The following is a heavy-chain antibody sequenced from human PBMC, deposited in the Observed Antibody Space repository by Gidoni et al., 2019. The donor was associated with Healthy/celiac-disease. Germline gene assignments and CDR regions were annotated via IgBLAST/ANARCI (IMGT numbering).Heavy chain of an antibody. CDR3: ARVKVVVAATYYYYYYMDV. CDR1: GGSISSGGYS. Sequence: QLQLQESGSGLVKPSQTLSLTCAVSGGSISSGGYSWSWIRQPPGKGLEWLGYIYHSGSTYYNPSLKSRVTISVDRSKNQFSLKLSSVTAADTAVYYCARVKVVVAATYYYYYYMDVWGKGTTVTVSS. J-gene: IGHJ6*03. CDR2: IYHSGST. D-gene: IGHD2-15*01. V-gene: IGHV4-30-2*01.